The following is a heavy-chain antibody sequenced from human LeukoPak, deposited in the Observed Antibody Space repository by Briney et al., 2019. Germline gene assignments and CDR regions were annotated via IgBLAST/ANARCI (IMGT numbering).Heavy chain of an antibody. D-gene: IGHD3-16*02. CDR2: IYHSGST. J-gene: IGHJ6*03. CDR3: AREGYDYVWGSYRSPHPGYYYYMDV. V-gene: IGHV4-4*02. CDR1: GGSISSSNW. Sequence: SGTLSLTCAVSGGSISSSNWCSWVRQPPGKGLEWIGEIYHSGSTNYNPSLKSRVTISVDKSKNQFSLKLSSVTAADTAVYYCAREGYDYVWGSYRSPHPGYYYYMDVWGKGTTVTVSS.